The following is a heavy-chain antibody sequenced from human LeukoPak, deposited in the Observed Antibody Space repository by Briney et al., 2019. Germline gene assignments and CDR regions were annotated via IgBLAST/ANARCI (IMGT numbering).Heavy chain of an antibody. CDR3: ARGRITIFGVVISVDY. CDR1: GYTFTSYG. J-gene: IGHJ4*02. Sequence: ASVKVSCKASGYTFTSYGISWVRQAPGQGLEWMGWISAYNGNTNYAQKLQGRVTMTTDTSTSTAYMELRSLRSDDTAVYYCARGRITIFGVVISVDYWGQGTLVTVSS. V-gene: IGHV1-18*01. CDR2: ISAYNGNT. D-gene: IGHD3-3*01.